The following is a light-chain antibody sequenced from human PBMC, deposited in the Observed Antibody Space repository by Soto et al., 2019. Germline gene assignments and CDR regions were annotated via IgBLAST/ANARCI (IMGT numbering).Light chain of an antibody. CDR3: ETWDSNPDEL. CDR2: LEGSASY. CDR1: RGHSSYI. Sequence: QPVLTESSSASASLGSSFKLTCTIIRGHSSYIIAWPQQQPGKAPRYLMKLEGSASYTKGSGVPDRFSGYSSGADRYLTISYLQSEDEADYYCETWDSNPDELFGGGNKRTV. V-gene: IGLV4-60*03. J-gene: IGLJ2*01.